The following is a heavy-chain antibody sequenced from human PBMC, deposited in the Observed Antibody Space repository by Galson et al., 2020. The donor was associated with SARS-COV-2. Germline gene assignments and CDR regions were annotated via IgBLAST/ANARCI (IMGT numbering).Heavy chain of an antibody. J-gene: IGHJ6*02. V-gene: IGHV1-46*01. CDR2: INPIGGST. Sequence: ASVKVSCKASGYTFTNYYIHWVRQAPGQGLEWMGIINPIGGSTSYARKFQGRVSMTRDTSTSTVYMELSSLRSEDTAVYYCARAGESIVGSYYFYYYGMDVLGQGTHVTGPS. CDR3: ARAGESIVGSYYFYYYGMDV. CDR1: GYTFTNYY. D-gene: IGHD1-26*01.